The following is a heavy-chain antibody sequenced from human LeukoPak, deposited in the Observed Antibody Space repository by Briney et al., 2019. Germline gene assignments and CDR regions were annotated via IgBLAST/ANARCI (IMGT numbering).Heavy chain of an antibody. CDR3: AREGSGWEGNY. CDR2: ISSGSSII. J-gene: IGHJ4*02. Sequence: PGGSLRLSCAASGFTFSSYSMNWVRQAPGKGLEWVSYISSGSSIIYYADSVKGRFTISRDNAKNSLYLQMNSLRAEDTAVYYCAREGSGWEGNYWGQGTLVTVSS. D-gene: IGHD6-19*01. V-gene: IGHV3-48*01. CDR1: GFTFSSYS.